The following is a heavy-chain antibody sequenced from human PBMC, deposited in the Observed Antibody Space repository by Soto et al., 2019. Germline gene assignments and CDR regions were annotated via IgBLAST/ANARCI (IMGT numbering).Heavy chain of an antibody. CDR1: GFTFSSYD. CDR3: ARNYFYYGMDV. Sequence: GGSLRLSCAASGFTFSSYDMHWVRQATGKGLEWVSVIGTAGDTYYPGSVKGRFTISRENAKNSLYLQMNSLRAGDTAVYYCARNYFYYGMDVWGQGTTVTVSS. CDR2: IGTAGDT. J-gene: IGHJ6*02. V-gene: IGHV3-13*04.